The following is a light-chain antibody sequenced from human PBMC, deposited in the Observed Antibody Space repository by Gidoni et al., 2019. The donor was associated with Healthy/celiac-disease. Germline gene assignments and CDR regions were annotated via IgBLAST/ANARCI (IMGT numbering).Light chain of an antibody. V-gene: IGKV3-20*01. CDR1: QSVSSNY. J-gene: IGKJ4*01. CDR3: QQYGSSPLT. CDR2: GAS. Sequence: EIVFTQSPGTLSLSPGERATLSCRASQSVSSNYLAWYQQKPGQAPRLLMYGASNRATGIPDRFSGSGSGTDFTLTISRLEPEDFAVYFCQQYGSSPLTFGGGTKVEIK.